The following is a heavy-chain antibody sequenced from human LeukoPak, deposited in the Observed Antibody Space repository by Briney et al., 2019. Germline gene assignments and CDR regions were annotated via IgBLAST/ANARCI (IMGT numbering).Heavy chain of an antibody. V-gene: IGHV3-66*01. CDR1: GFTVSINY. D-gene: IGHD3-22*01. Sequence: GGSLRLSCAASGFTVSINYMSWVRQAPGKGLEWVSVIYSGGSTYYADSVKGRFTISRDNSKNTLYLQMNSLRAEDTAVYYCARDGYYYDSSGLLNYYYYGMDVWGQGTTVTVSS. CDR3: ARDGYYYDSSGLLNYYYYGMDV. CDR2: IYSGGST. J-gene: IGHJ6*02.